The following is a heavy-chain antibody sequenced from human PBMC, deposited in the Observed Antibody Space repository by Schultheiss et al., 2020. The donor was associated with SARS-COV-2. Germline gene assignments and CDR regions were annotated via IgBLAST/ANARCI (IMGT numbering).Heavy chain of an antibody. V-gene: IGHV1-46*01. CDR1: GYTFTSYY. Sequence: ASVKVSCKASGYTFTSYYMHWVRQAPGQGLEWMGIINPSGGSTSYAQKFQGRVTMTRDTSTSTVYMELSSLRSDDTAVYYCARDGASYYYGMDVWGQGTTVTVSS. CDR3: ARDGASYYYGMDV. D-gene: IGHD1-26*01. CDR2: INPSGGST. J-gene: IGHJ6*02.